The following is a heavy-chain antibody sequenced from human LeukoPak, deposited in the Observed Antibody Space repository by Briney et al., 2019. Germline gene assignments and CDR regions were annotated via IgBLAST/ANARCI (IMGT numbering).Heavy chain of an antibody. D-gene: IGHD5-12*01. CDR3: ARGGRDNSGHETGVFDI. J-gene: IGHJ3*02. CDR2: LYSSGTT. Sequence: SETLSLTCTVSGDSISSYYWSWIRKPAGKGLEWIGRLYSSGTTSYNPSLKSRVTISVDKSKRQFSLQLSSVTAADTAVYYCARGGRDNSGHETGVFDIWGQGTMVTVSS. CDR1: GDSISSYY. V-gene: IGHV4-4*07.